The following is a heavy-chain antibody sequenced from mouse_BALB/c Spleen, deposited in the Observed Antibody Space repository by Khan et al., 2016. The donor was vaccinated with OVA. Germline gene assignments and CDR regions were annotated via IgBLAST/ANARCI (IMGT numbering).Heavy chain of an antibody. Sequence: QVQLQQSGAELAKPGASVKMSCKASGYTFTNYWILWVKQRPGQGLEWIGYINPSTGYTEYNQNFKDKVTLTADKSSSTAYMQLSSLTSEDSAVYYCARRGLRWDLDYWGQGTTLTVSS. J-gene: IGHJ2*01. D-gene: IGHD1-1*01. CDR3: ARRGLRWDLDY. CDR1: GYTFTNYW. V-gene: IGHV1-7*01. CDR2: INPSTGYT.